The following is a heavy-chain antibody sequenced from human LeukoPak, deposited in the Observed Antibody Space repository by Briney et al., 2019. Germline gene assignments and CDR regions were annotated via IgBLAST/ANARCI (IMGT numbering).Heavy chain of an antibody. J-gene: IGHJ4*02. CDR1: GGSFSGYY. CDR2: INHSGST. CDR3: ARMSWYYFDY. V-gene: IGHV4-34*01. D-gene: IGHD6-13*01. Sequence: PSETLSLTCAVYGGSFSGYYWSWIRQPPGKGLEWIGEINHSGSTNYNPSLKSRVTISVDTSKNQFSLKLSSVTAADTAVYYCARMSWYYFDYWGRGTLVTVSS.